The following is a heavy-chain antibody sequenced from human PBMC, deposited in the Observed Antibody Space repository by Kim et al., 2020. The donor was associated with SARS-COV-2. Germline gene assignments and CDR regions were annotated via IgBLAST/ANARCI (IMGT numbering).Heavy chain of an antibody. Sequence: ASVKVSCKASGYTFTSYYMYWVRQAPGQGLEWMAIINPSGGRTSYAQKFQGRVTMTRDTSTSTVYMDLNSLRSEDTAVYYCARDYGPPRGIDYWGQGTLVTVSS. CDR1: GYTFTSYY. CDR2: INPSGGRT. V-gene: IGHV1-46*01. CDR3: ARDYGPPRGIDY. D-gene: IGHD3-10*01. J-gene: IGHJ4*02.